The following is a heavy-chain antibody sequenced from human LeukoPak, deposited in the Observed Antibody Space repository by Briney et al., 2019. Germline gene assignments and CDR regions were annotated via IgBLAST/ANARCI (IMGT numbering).Heavy chain of an antibody. V-gene: IGHV3-21*01. CDR1: GFTFSSYN. CDR3: ARDPYSGSYGDYYYYYMDL. CDR2: ITTSSTYT. Sequence: PGGSLRLSCAASGFTFSSYNMNWVRQAPGKGLEWVSSITTSSTYTFYADSVKGRFTISRDNAKNSLYLQMNSLRAEDTAVYYCARDPYSGSYGDYYYYYMDLWGQGTTVTISS. J-gene: IGHJ6*03. D-gene: IGHD1-26*01.